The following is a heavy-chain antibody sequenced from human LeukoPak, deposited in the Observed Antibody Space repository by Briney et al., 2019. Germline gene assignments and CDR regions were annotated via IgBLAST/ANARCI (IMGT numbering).Heavy chain of an antibody. J-gene: IGHJ6*03. V-gene: IGHV1-69*06. Sequence: SVKVSCKASGGTFSSYAISWVRQAPGQGLEWMGGIIPIFGTANYAQKFQGRVTITADKSTSTAYMELSSLRSEDTAVYYCARYMSYHYYYMDVWGKGTTVTVSS. CDR2: IIPIFGTA. CDR3: ARYMSYHYYYMDV. D-gene: IGHD3-16*01. CDR1: GGTFSSYA.